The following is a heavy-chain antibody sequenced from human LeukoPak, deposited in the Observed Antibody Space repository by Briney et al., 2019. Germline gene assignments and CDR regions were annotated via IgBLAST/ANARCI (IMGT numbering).Heavy chain of an antibody. CDR3: ARDGREWELLGAFDI. CDR1: GFTVSSNY. J-gene: IGHJ3*02. D-gene: IGHD1-26*01. V-gene: IGHV3-66*01. CDR2: IYSGGST. Sequence: GGSLRLSCAASGFTVSSNYMSWVRQAPGKGLEWVSVIYSGGSTYYADSVKGRFTISRDNSKNTLYLQMNSLRAEDTAVYYCARDGREWELLGAFDIWGQGTMVTVSS.